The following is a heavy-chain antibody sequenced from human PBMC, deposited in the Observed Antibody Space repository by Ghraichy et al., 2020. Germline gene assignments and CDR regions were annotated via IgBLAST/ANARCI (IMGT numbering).Heavy chain of an antibody. CDR1: RFTFNNYA. J-gene: IGHJ4*02. CDR3: AKARCTSHSCYLPDS. Sequence: GGSLRLSCAASRFTFNNYAMNWVRQAPGKGLEWVSFINSGGDITYYGDSVKGRFTISRDNSKDILYLQMNGLRGEDSALYYCAKARCTSHSCYLPDSWGQGTLVTVSS. D-gene: IGHD2-2*01. V-gene: IGHV3-23*01. CDR2: INSGGDIT.